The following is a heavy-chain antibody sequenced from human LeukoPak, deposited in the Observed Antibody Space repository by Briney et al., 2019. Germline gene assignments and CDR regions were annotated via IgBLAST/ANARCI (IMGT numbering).Heavy chain of an antibody. CDR2: ISSSISTT. D-gene: IGHD6-13*01. Sequence: RGSLRLSCEASGVTFSSYSMSWVRQAPGEGLEWVSYISSSISTTYYAQSVKGRVTISTDKSTTSLYLQMNSLRAADTAVYYCGGVASSWAHYYYYYMDVWGKGTPVTVSS. J-gene: IGHJ6*03. CDR1: GVTFSSYS. V-gene: IGHV3-48*01. CDR3: GGVASSWAHYYYYYMDV.